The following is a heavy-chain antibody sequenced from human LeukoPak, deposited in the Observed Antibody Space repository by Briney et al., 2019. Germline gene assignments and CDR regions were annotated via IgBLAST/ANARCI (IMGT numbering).Heavy chain of an antibody. CDR1: GFTFSSYE. CDR3: AKDPITMVRGVIYQGEDP. D-gene: IGHD3-10*01. J-gene: IGHJ5*02. CDR2: ISSSGSTI. Sequence: QPGGSLRLSCAASGFTFSSYEMNWVRQAPGKGLEWVSYISSSGSTIYYADSVKGRFTISRDNSKNTLYLQMNSLRAEDTAVYYCAKDPITMVRGVIYQGEDPWGQGTLVTVSS. V-gene: IGHV3-48*03.